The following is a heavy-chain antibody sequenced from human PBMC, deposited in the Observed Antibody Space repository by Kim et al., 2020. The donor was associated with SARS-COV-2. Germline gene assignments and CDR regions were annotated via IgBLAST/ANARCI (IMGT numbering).Heavy chain of an antibody. CDR3: ARGGTSGRSNYLDP. CDR2: ISYDGSNT. Sequence: GGSLRLSCAASGFTFSSYAIHWVRQAPGKGLEWVTLISYDGSNTFYADSVKGRFTVSRDNSKNTLYLQINSLRAEDTAVYHCARGGTSGRSNYLDPWGQG. D-gene: IGHD6-19*01. CDR1: GFTFSSYA. V-gene: IGHV3-30-3*01. J-gene: IGHJ5*02.